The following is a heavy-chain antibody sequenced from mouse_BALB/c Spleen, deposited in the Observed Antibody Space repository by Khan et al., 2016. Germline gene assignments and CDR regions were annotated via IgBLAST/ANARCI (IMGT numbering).Heavy chain of an antibody. J-gene: IGHJ4*01. Sequence: QIQLVQSGPELKKPGETVKISCKASGYTFTNYGMNWVKQTPETGLKWMGWTNPYTGEPTYADDFKGRFAFSLETSATTAYLQINSLKNEDTATXFCGRSSFYGYYYAMDYWGQGTSVTVSS. D-gene: IGHD1-2*01. V-gene: IGHV9-3-1*01. CDR1: GYTFTNYG. CDR3: GRSSFYGYYYAMDY. CDR2: TNPYTGEP.